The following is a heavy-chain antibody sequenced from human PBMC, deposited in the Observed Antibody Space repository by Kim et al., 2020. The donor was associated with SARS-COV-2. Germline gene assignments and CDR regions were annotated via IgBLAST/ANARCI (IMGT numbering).Heavy chain of an antibody. D-gene: IGHD3-22*01. J-gene: IGHJ3*02. V-gene: IGHV3-49*03. CDR1: GFTFGDYA. CDR3: TSNPDSSGYYPNDAFDI. Sequence: GGSLRLSCTASGFTFGDYAMSWFRQAPGKGLEWVGFIRSKAYGGTTEYAASVKGRFTISRDDSKSIAYLQMNSLKTEDTAVYYCTSNPDSSGYYPNDAFDIWGQGTMVTVSS. CDR2: IRSKAYGGTT.